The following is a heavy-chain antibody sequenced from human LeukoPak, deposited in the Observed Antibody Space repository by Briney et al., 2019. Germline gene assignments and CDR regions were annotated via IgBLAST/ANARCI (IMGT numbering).Heavy chain of an antibody. J-gene: IGHJ3*02. D-gene: IGHD3-22*01. CDR1: GYTLTELS. Sequence: ASVKVSCKVSGYTLTELSMHWVRQAPGKGLEWMGGFDPEDGETIYAQKFQGRVTMTEDTSTDTAYMELSSLRSEDTAVYYCAAVKTYYYDTSGYYFPLNAFDIWGQGTMVTVSS. CDR3: AAVKTYYYDTSGYYFPLNAFDI. CDR2: FDPEDGET. V-gene: IGHV1-24*01.